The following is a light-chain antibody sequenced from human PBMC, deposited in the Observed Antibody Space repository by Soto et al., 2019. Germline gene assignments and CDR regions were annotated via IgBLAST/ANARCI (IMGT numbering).Light chain of an antibody. V-gene: IGLV2-14*02. J-gene: IGLJ1*01. CDR1: SSDIGSDKL. Sequence: QSVLTQPASVSGSPGQSITISCTGTSSDIGSDKLISWYQHHPGRAPKIMIYDVSKRPSGVPDRFSGSKSGNTASLTVSALQAEDEADYYCSSYTDRNNLVFGTGTKVTVL. CDR3: SSYTDRNNLV. CDR2: DVS.